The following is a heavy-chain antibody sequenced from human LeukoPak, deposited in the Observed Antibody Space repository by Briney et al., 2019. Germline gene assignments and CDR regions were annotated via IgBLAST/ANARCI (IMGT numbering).Heavy chain of an antibody. Sequence: GGSLRLSCAAAGFIFSTYDMHWVRQAPGKGLEWVAVISREGGIAYHADSVKGRFTISRDNSKNTLYLQMNSLRADDTAVYYCARHFTTGSIDHWGQGNLVTVSS. CDR2: ISREGGIA. D-gene: IGHD3-9*01. V-gene: IGHV3-30-3*01. CDR1: GFIFSTYD. CDR3: ARHFTTGSIDH. J-gene: IGHJ4*02.